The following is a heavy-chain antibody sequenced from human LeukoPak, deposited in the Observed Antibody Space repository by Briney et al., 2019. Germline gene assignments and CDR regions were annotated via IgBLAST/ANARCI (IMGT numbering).Heavy chain of an antibody. CDR1: GFNFGDYA. Sequence: PGRSLRLSCTASGFNFGDYAMSWVRQAPGKGLEWVGFIRSKAYGGTTEYAASVKGRFTISRDDSKSIAYLQMNSLKTEDTAVYYCTRGDYYDSSGYYFLFDYWGQGTLVTVSS. J-gene: IGHJ4*02. D-gene: IGHD3-22*01. CDR3: TRGDYYDSSGYYFLFDY. CDR2: IRSKAYGGTT. V-gene: IGHV3-49*04.